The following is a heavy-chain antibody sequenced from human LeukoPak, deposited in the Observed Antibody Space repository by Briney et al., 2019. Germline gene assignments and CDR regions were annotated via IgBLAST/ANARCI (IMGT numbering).Heavy chain of an antibody. J-gene: IGHJ4*02. Sequence: GGSLRLSCAASGFTSRDYYMSWIRQGPWQGQEGASYNSSSGSTMSYAEPVKSRFTISRDNAKNALYLQMNSLTADDTAVYYSTRSMRALDYWGQGTMVTVSS. CDR1: GFTSRDYY. V-gene: IGHV3-11*01. CDR3: TRSMRALDY. CDR2: NSSSGSTM.